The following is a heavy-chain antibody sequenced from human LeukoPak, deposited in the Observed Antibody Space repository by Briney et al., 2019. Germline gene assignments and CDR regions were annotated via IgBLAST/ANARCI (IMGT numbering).Heavy chain of an antibody. D-gene: IGHD3-10*01. V-gene: IGHV1-24*01. Sequence: ASVKVSRKVSGYTLTELSMHWVRQAPGKGLEWMGGFDPEDGETIYAQKFQGRVTMTEDTSTDTAYMELSSLRSEDTAVYYCARGGTRDYYYYYYMDVWGKGTTVTISS. CDR2: FDPEDGET. J-gene: IGHJ6*03. CDR1: GYTLTELS. CDR3: ARGGTRDYYYYYYMDV.